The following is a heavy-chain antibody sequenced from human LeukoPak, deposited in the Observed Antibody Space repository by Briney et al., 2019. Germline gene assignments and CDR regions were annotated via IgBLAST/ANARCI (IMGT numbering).Heavy chain of an antibody. V-gene: IGHV3-48*01. D-gene: IGHD1-14*01. CDR2: ISSSSSTI. CDR1: GFIFSSYS. CDR3: ARGAGNRYYYGMDV. Sequence: GGSLRLSCAASGFIFSSYSMNWVRQAPGKGLEWVSYISSSSSTIYYADSVKGRFTISRDNAKNSLYLQMNSLRAEDTAVYYCARGAGNRYYYGMDVWGQGTTVTVSS. J-gene: IGHJ6*02.